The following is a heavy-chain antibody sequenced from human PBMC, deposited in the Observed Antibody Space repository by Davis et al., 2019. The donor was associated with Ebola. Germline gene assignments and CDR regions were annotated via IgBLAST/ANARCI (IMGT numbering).Heavy chain of an antibody. CDR2: ISSGGGAP. CDR1: GFTFSTYA. D-gene: IGHD2-15*01. CDR3: AKAYAVGGTCYSSAES. Sequence: GESLKISCAASGFTFSTYAMGWVRQAPGKGLEWVSDISSGGGAPYYADSVKGRFTISRDDSKNTLYLQMNSLRAEDTAVYYCAKAYAVGGTCYSSAESWGQGTLVTVSS. J-gene: IGHJ5*02. V-gene: IGHV3-23*01.